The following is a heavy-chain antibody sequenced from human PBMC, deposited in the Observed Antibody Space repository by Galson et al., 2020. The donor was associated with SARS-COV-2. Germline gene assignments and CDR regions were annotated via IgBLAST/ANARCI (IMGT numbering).Heavy chain of an antibody. CDR1: GGSISSADYS. CDR3: ARDNGDYNGLGY. CDR2: IYRNGRS. J-gene: IGHJ4*02. D-gene: IGHD4-17*01. V-gene: IGHV4-30-2*01. Sequence: SETLSLTCDVSGGSISSADYSWNWIRQPPGKGLEWIGYIYRNGRSHSNPSLSGRLTMSVDRTMNRVSLSLNSATAADTAVYYRARDNGDYNGLGYWGQGILVIVSS.